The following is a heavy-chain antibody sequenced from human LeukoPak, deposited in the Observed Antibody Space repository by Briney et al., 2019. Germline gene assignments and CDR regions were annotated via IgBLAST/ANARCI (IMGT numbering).Heavy chain of an antibody. CDR2: IIPIFGTA. CDR1: GGTFSSYA. J-gene: IGHJ4*02. CDR3: AKDIGSGYYYYFDY. Sequence: ASVKVSCKASGGTFSSYAISWVRQAPGQGLEWMGGIIPIFGTANYAQKFQGRVTITADESTSTAYMELSSLRAEDTALYYCAKDIGSGYYYYFDYWGQGTLVTVSS. V-gene: IGHV1-69*13. D-gene: IGHD3-22*01.